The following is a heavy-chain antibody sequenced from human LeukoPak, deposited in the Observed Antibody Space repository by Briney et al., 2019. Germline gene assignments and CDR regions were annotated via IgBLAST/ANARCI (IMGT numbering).Heavy chain of an antibody. CDR1: GFTSSSYS. CDR2: ISSSSSYI. D-gene: IGHD6-13*01. V-gene: IGHV3-21*01. J-gene: IGHJ6*02. CDR3: ARGGPHSSSWLYYYYYYGMDV. Sequence: GGSLRLSCAASGFTSSSYSMNWVRQAPGKGLEWVSSISSSSSYIYYADSVKGRFTISRDNAKNSLYLQMNSLRAEDTAVYYCARGGPHSSSWLYYYYYYGMDVWGQGTTVTVSS.